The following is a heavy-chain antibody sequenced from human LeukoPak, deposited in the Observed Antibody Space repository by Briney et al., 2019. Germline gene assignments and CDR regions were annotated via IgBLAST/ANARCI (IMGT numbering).Heavy chain of an antibody. J-gene: IGHJ4*02. CDR3: ARYATVVSYFDY. V-gene: IGHV4-4*07. CDR2: IYTSGST. D-gene: IGHD4-17*01. Sequence: SETLSLTCTVSGGSISSYYWSWIRQPAGKGLEWIGRIYTSGSTNYNPSLKSRVTMSADTSKNQFSLKLSSVTAADTAVYYCARYATVVSYFDYWGQGTLVTVSS. CDR1: GGSISSYY.